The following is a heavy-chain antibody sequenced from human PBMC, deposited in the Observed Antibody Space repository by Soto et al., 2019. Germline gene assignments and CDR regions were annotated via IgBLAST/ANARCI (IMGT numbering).Heavy chain of an antibody. CDR1: GYSFTSYW. Sequence: GESLKISCKGSGYSFTSYWIGWVRQMPGKGLEWMGIIYPGDPDTRYSPSFQGQVTISADKSISTAYLQWSSLKASDTAMYYCARAESGHDPGPFRIRAQRTMDTVSS. V-gene: IGHV5-51*01. D-gene: IGHD1-1*01. J-gene: IGHJ3*02. CDR3: ARAESGHDPGPFRI. CDR2: IYPGDPDT.